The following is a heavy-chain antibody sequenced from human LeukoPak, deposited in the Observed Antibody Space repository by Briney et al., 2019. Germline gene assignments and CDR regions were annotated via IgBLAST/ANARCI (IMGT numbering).Heavy chain of an antibody. V-gene: IGHV1-8*03. CDR1: GYSFIDYY. CDR3: ARTIAVAGTPDYFDY. Sequence: GASVTVSCKTSGYSFIDYYIHWVRQAPGQGLEWMGWMNPNSGNTGYAQKFQGRVTITRNTSISTAYMELSGLRSEDTAVYYCARTIAVAGTPDYFDYWGQGTLVTVSS. J-gene: IGHJ4*02. D-gene: IGHD6-19*01. CDR2: MNPNSGNT.